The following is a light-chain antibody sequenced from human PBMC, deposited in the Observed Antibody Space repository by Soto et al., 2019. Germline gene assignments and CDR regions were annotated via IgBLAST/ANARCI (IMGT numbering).Light chain of an antibody. Sequence: QSVLTQPASVTGSPGQSITLSCTGASSDVGRYNLVSWYQQHPGKAPKLMIYEVSQRPSGVSNRFSGSKSDNTASLTISGLQAEDEADYYCCSYAGSGLGVFGGGTKLTVL. CDR1: SSDVGRYNL. V-gene: IGLV2-23*02. J-gene: IGLJ2*01. CDR2: EVS. CDR3: CSYAGSGLGV.